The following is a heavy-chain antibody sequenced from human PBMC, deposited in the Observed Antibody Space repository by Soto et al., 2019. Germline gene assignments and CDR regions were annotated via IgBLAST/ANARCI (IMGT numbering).Heavy chain of an antibody. CDR1: GGSISSRNYY. V-gene: IGHV4-31*01. Sequence: QVQLQESGPGRVEPSQTLTLTCSVSGGSISSRNYYWSWIRQHPVKGLEWIGYIYHSGDTNYDPNFRSPAFISVDTAKSQFSLTLTSVTDADTAVYFCARTTPNWNAFDYWGQGTRVTVSS. CDR3: ARTTPNWNAFDY. D-gene: IGHD1-20*01. CDR2: IYHSGDT. J-gene: IGHJ4*02.